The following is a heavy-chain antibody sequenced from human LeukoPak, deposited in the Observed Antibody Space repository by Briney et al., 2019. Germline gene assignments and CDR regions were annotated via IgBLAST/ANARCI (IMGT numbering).Heavy chain of an antibody. CDR3: ARGRRGYNYSSYYFDY. D-gene: IGHD5-12*01. V-gene: IGHV4-31*03. Sequence: SQTLSLTCTVSGGSISSGGYYWSWIRQHPGKGLEWIGYIYYSGSTYYNPSLKSRVTISVDTSKNQFSLKLSSVTAADTAVYYCARGRRGYNYSSYYFDYWGQGTLVTVSS. CDR1: GGSISSGGYY. CDR2: IYYSGST. J-gene: IGHJ4*02.